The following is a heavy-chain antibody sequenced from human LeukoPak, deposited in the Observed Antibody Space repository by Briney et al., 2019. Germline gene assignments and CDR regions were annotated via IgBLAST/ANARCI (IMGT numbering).Heavy chain of an antibody. CDR2: IYTSGST. D-gene: IGHD1-26*01. V-gene: IGHV4-61*02. CDR3: ARFQWGLGGATFDY. J-gene: IGHJ4*02. CDR1: GGSISSGSYY. Sequence: PSQTLSLTCTVSGGSISSGSYYWSWIRQPAGKGLEWIGRIYTSGSTNYNPSLKSRVTISVDTSKNQFSLKLSSVTAADTAVYYCARFQWGLGGATFDYWGQGTLVTVSS.